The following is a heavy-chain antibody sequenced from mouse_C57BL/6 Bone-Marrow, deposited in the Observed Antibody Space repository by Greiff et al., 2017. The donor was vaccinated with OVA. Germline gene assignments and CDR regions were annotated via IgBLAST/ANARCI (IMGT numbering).Heavy chain of an antibody. V-gene: IGHV1-64*01. J-gene: IGHJ1*03. CDR2: IHPNSGST. CDR3: ARCRLQGYWCFDV. D-gene: IGHD2-4*01. CDR1: GYTFTSYW. Sequence: QVQLQQPGAELVKPGASVKLSCKASGYTFTSYWMHWVKQRPGQGLEWIGMIHPNSGSTNYNEKFKSKATLTVDKSSSTAYMQLSSLTSEDSAVYDCARCRLQGYWCFDVWGTGTTVTVSS.